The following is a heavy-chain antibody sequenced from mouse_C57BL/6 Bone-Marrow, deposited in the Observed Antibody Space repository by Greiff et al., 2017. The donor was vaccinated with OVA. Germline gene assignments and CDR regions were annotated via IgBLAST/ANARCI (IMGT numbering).Heavy chain of an antibody. CDR3: ARPFRYFDV. CDR1: GYTFTDYY. V-gene: IGHV1-19*01. J-gene: IGHJ1*03. CDR2: INPYNGGT. Sequence: VQLQQSGPVLVKPGASVKMSCKASGYTFTDYYMNWVKQSHGKSLEWIGVINPYNGGTSYNQKFKGKATLTVDKSSSTAYMELNSLTSEDSAVYYCARPFRYFDVWGTGTTVTVSS.